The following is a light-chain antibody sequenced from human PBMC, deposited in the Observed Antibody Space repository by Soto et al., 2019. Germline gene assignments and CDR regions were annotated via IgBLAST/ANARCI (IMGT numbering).Light chain of an antibody. CDR1: SSNIGNNY. CDR2: DNN. V-gene: IGLV1-51*01. CDR3: RTWDSSLSAVV. Sequence: QSVLTQPPSVSAAPGQTVTISCSGSSSNIGNNYVSWYQQLPGTAPKLLIYDNNQRPSGIPDRFSGSKSGTSATLGITGLQTGDEADYYCRTWDSSLSAVVFGGGTKLTVL. J-gene: IGLJ2*01.